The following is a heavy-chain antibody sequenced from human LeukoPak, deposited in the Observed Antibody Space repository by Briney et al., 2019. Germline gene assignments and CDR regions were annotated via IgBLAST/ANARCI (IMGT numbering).Heavy chain of an antibody. CDR1: GYSFTSYW. CDR2: IYPGDSDT. CDR3: ARHHDILTGYYGGDY. D-gene: IGHD3-9*01. J-gene: IGHJ4*02. Sequence: GESLKISCKGSGYSFTSYWIGWVRQMPGKGLEWMGIIYPGDSDTRYSPSSQGQVTISADKSISTAYLQWSSLKASDTAMYYCARHHDILTGYYGGDYWGQGTLVTVSS. V-gene: IGHV5-51*01.